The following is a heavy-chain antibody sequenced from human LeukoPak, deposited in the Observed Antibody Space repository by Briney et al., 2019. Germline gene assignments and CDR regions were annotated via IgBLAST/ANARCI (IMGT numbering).Heavy chain of an antibody. CDR2: SSGGSNYI. CDR1: GFTFSSYT. Sequence: PGGSLRLSCAASGFTFSSYTMNWVRQAPGKGLEWVSSSSGGSNYIYYADSVKGRFTISRDNAKNSLFLQMNSLRAEDTAVYYCARDGEAGYDPGDYWGQGTLVTVSS. D-gene: IGHD2-15*01. V-gene: IGHV3-21*01. CDR3: ARDGEAGYDPGDY. J-gene: IGHJ4*02.